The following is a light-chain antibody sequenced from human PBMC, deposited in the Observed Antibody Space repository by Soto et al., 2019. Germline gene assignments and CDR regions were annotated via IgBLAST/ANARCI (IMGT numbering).Light chain of an antibody. V-gene: IGKV3-15*01. CDR1: QSVSSN. J-gene: IGKJ1*01. Sequence: IVMTQSPATLSVSPGERATLSCRASQSVSSNLAWYQQKPGQAPRLLIYGASTRATGIPARFSGSGSETDFTLTISSLQSEDFAVYYCQHYNNWPPWTFGQGTKVEIK. CDR2: GAS. CDR3: QHYNNWPPWT.